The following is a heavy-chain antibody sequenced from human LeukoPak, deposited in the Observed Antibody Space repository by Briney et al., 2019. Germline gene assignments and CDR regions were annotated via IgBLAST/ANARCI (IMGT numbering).Heavy chain of an antibody. J-gene: IGHJ4*01. CDR3: ARDKGVLNDALDY. CDR1: GFTFSSYW. CDR2: MNHDGSEI. Sequence: GGSLRLSCAASGFTFSSYWMSWVRQAPGKGLEWVANMNHDGSEIYHVDSVKDRFTISRDNAKKSLYLQMNSLRAEDTAVYYCARDKGVLNDALDYWGQGTLVTVSS. D-gene: IGHD2-2*01. V-gene: IGHV3-7*01.